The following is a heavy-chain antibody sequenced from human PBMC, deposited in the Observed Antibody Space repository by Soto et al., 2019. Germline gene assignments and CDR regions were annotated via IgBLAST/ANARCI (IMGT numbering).Heavy chain of an antibody. CDR3: AKAYSCGGDCYASPYFDY. Sequence: ASVKVSCKASGYTFTGYYMHCVRQAPGQGLEWMGWINPNSGGTNYAQKFQGRVTMTRDTSISTAYMELSRLRSDDTAVYYCAKAYSCGGDCYASPYFDYWGQGTLVTVSS. CDR1: GYTFTGYY. V-gene: IGHV1-2*02. D-gene: IGHD2-21*02. J-gene: IGHJ4*02. CDR2: INPNSGGT.